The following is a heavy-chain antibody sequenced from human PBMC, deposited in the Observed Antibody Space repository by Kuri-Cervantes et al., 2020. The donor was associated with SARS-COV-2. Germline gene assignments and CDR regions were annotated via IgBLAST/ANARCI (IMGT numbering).Heavy chain of an antibody. Sequence: ASVKVSCKASGYTFTGYYMHWVRQAPEQGLQWMGIINPSEGSASYAQKFQGRVTMTRDTSISTAHMELSRLRSDDTAVYYCARTYDILTGYYDYYGMDVWGQGTTVTVSS. CDR2: INPSEGSA. CDR1: GYTFTGYY. V-gene: IGHV1-2*02. D-gene: IGHD3-9*01. CDR3: ARTYDILTGYYDYYGMDV. J-gene: IGHJ6*02.